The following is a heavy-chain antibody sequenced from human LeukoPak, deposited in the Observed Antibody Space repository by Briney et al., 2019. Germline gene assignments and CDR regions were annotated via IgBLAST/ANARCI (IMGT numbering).Heavy chain of an antibody. J-gene: IGHJ4*02. D-gene: IGHD6-13*01. CDR2: INPNSGGT. V-gene: IGHV1-2*02. CDR1: GYTFTGYY. CDR3: ARGLLRSAAAGPAVYGY. Sequence: GASVKVSCKASGYTFTGYYMHWVRQAPGQGLEWMGWINPNSGGTNYAQKFQGRVTMTRDTSIRTAYMELSRLRSDDTAVYYCARGLLRSAAAGPAVYGYWGQGTLVTVSS.